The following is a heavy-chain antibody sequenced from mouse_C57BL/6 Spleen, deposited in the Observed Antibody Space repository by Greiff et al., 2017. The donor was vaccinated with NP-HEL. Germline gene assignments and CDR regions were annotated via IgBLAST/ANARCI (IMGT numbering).Heavy chain of an antibody. Sequence: EVQLVESGGGLVKPGGSLKLSCAASGFTFSDYGMHWVRQAPEKGLEWVAYISSGSSTIYYADTVKGRFTISRDNAKNNLFLQMTSLRSEDTAMYYCARAYFDYWGQGTTLTVSS. V-gene: IGHV5-17*01. CDR3: ARAYFDY. CDR2: ISSGSSTI. J-gene: IGHJ2*01. CDR1: GFTFSDYG.